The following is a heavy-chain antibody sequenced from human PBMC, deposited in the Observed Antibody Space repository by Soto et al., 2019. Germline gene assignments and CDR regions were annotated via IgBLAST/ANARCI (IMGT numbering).Heavy chain of an antibody. CDR3: ARGNHRWLQLWYFDL. V-gene: IGHV1-69*12. D-gene: IGHD5-12*01. CDR2: IIPIFGTV. CDR1: GGTFSNYP. J-gene: IGHJ2*01. Sequence: QVKLVQSGAEVKKPGSSVKVSCKASGGTFSNYPISWVRQAPGQGLEWMGGIIPIFGTVNYAQKFQGRVTITADESTSTAYMELSSLRYEDTAVYYCARGNHRWLQLWYFDLWGRGTLVTVSS.